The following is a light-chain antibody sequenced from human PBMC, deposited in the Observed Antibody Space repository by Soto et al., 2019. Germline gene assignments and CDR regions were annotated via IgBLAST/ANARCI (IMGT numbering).Light chain of an antibody. CDR2: AAS. V-gene: IGKV3-20*01. CDR1: QSVSNSF. Sequence: VFTQSPCTLSLSPGERASLSCRASQSVSNSFLAWYQQKPGQSPRLLIYAASARAIGIPDRFSGSGSGTDFTLTISRLEPEDFAVYYCQQYGHSPRTFGQGTKVDIK. CDR3: QQYGHSPRT. J-gene: IGKJ1*01.